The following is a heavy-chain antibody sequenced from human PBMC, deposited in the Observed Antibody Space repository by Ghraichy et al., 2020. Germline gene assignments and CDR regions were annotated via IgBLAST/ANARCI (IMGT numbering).Heavy chain of an antibody. CDR2: ISSSGSTI. D-gene: IGHD5/OR15-5a*01. CDR1: GFTFSSYE. CDR3: ARDVRSPLRPFDY. J-gene: IGHJ4*02. Sequence: GGSLRLSCAASGFTFSSYEMNWVRQAPGKRLEWVSYISSSGSTIYYADSVKGRFTISRDNAKNLLYLQMNSLRAEDTAVYYCARDVRSPLRPFDYWGQGTLVTVSS. V-gene: IGHV3-48*03.